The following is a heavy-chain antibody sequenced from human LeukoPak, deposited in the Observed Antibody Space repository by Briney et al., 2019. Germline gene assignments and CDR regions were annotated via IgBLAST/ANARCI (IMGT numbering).Heavy chain of an antibody. J-gene: IGHJ4*02. CDR2: INPNNGDT. V-gene: IGHV1-18*01. CDR3: ARGSWELPTGY. Sequence: ASVKVSCKASGYSFTDYYMHWVRQAPGQTFEWMGWINPNNGDTNFAQKLQGRVTMTTDTSTSTAYMELRSLRSDDTAVYYCARGSWELPTGYWGQGTLVTVSS. D-gene: IGHD1-26*01. CDR1: GYSFTDYY.